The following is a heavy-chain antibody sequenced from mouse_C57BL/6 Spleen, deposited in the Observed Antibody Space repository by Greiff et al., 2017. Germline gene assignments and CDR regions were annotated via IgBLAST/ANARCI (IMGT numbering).Heavy chain of an antibody. J-gene: IGHJ4*01. CDR1: GYSFTDYN. D-gene: IGHD1-1*01. CDR2: INPNYGTT. V-gene: IGHV1-39*01. CDR3: AREDYGSRFPYAMDY. Sequence: VQLQQSGPELVKPGASVKISCKASGYSFTDYNMNWVKQSNGKSLEWIGVINPNYGTTSYNHKFKGKATLTVDQSSSTAYMQLNSLTSEDSAVYYCAREDYGSRFPYAMDYWGQGTSVTVSS.